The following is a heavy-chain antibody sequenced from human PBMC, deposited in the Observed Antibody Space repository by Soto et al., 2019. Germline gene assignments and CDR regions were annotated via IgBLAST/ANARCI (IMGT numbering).Heavy chain of an antibody. CDR1: GFTFSSYA. J-gene: IGHJ4*02. CDR2: ISYDGSNK. D-gene: IGHD5-12*01. Sequence: PGGSLRLSCAASGFTFSSYAMHWVRQAPGKGLEWVAVISYDGSNKYYADSVKGRFTISRDNSKNALYLQMNSLRAEDTAVHYCARGPSRDGYEGYPSAYWGQGTLVTVSS. V-gene: IGHV3-30-3*01. CDR3: ARGPSRDGYEGYPSAY.